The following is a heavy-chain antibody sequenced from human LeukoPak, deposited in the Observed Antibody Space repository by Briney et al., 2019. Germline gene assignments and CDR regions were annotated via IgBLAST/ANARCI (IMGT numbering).Heavy chain of an antibody. D-gene: IGHD3-10*01. CDR1: GYTFTGYY. Sequence: GASVKVSCKAFGYTFTGYYMHWVRQAPGQGLEWMGRINPNTGGTNYAQKFQGRVTMTRDTSISTAYMELSRLTSDDTAVYYCAGQRITMVRGVIRGNWFDPWGQGTLVTVSS. J-gene: IGHJ5*02. CDR3: AGQRITMVRGVIRGNWFDP. V-gene: IGHV1-2*06. CDR2: INPNTGGT.